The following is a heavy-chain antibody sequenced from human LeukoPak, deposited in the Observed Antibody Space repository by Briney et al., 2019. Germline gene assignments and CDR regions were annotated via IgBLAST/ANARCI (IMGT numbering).Heavy chain of an antibody. CDR1: GFTFSSFA. D-gene: IGHD3-10*01. Sequence: GGSLRLSCAASGFTFSSFATSWVRQAPGKGLEYVSAISSNGGSTYYAGSVKGRFAISRDNSKNTLYLQMSSLRAEDTAVYYCVKWGSGSYDYWGQGTLVTVSS. J-gene: IGHJ4*02. CDR3: VKWGSGSYDY. CDR2: ISSNGGST. V-gene: IGHV3-64D*06.